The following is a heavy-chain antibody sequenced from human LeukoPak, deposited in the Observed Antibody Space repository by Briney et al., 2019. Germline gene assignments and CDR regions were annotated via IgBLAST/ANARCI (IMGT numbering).Heavy chain of an antibody. CDR3: ATLVVVPAANCFDP. Sequence: GASVKVSCKVSGYTFTDYYMHWVQQAPGKGLEWMGLVDPEDGETIYAEKFQGRVTITADKSTDTAYMKLSTLRSENTAVYYCATLVVVPAANCFDPWGQGTLVTVSS. J-gene: IGHJ5*02. D-gene: IGHD2-2*01. CDR2: VDPEDGET. CDR1: GYTFTDYY. V-gene: IGHV1-69-2*01.